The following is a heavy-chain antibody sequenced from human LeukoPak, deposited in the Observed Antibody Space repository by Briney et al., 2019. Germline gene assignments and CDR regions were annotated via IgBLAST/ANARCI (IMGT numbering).Heavy chain of an antibody. CDR2: IYYSGST. CDR3: ARESKSSSFDY. J-gene: IGHJ4*02. D-gene: IGHD6-13*01. V-gene: IGHV4-59*01. Sequence: SETLSLTCTVSGGSISSYYWSWIRQPPGKGLEWIGYIYYSGSTNCNPSLKSRVTISVDTSKNQFSLKLSSVTAADTAVYYCARESKSSSFDYWGQGTLVTVSS. CDR1: GGSISSYY.